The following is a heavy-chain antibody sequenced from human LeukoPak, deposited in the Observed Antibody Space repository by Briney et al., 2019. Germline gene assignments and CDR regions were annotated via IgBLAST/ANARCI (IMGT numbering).Heavy chain of an antibody. D-gene: IGHD3-3*01. Sequence: GGSLRLSCAASGFTFSSYAMSWVRQAPGKGLEWVSAISGSGGSTYYADSVKGRFTISRDNSKNTLYPQMNSLRAEDTAVYYCAKGFLEWYYFDYWGQGTLVTVSS. J-gene: IGHJ4*02. CDR3: AKGFLEWYYFDY. CDR1: GFTFSSYA. CDR2: ISGSGGST. V-gene: IGHV3-23*01.